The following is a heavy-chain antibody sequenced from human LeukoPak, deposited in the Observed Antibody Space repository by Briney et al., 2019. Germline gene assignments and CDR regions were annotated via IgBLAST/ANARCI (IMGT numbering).Heavy chain of an antibody. J-gene: IGHJ4*02. V-gene: IGHV3-21*04. CDR3: ARGEKYYYDSSGADY. CDR1: GFTFSSYA. Sequence: GGSLRLSCAASGFTFSSYAMSWVRQAPGKGLEWVSAISSSGSTIYYADSVKGRFTISRDNAKNSLYLQMNSLRAEDTAVYYCARGEKYYYDSSGADYWGQGTLVTVSS. CDR2: ISSSGSTI. D-gene: IGHD3-22*01.